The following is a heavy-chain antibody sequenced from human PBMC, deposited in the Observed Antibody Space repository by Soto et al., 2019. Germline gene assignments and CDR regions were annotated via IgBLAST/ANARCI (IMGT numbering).Heavy chain of an antibody. CDR2: IYYSGST. V-gene: IGHV4-39*01. J-gene: IGHJ4*02. CDR3: ASEGHNTVTSDPTTYFDY. D-gene: IGHD4-17*01. Sequence: QLQLQESGPGLVKPSETLSLTCTVSGGSISSSSYYWGWIRQPPGKGLEWIGSIYYSGSTYYNPSLKSRVTISVDTSKNQFSLKLSSVTAADTAVYYCASEGHNTVTSDPTTYFDYWGQGTLVTVSS. CDR1: GGSISSSSYY.